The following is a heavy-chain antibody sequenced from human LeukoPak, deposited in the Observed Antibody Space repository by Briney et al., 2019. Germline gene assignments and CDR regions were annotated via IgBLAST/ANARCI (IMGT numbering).Heavy chain of an antibody. J-gene: IGHJ3*02. CDR2: INSDGSST. CDR3: ARRPQASAFDI. CDR1: GFTFSSYW. V-gene: IGHV3-74*01. Sequence: GGSLRLSCAAAGFTFSSYWMHWVRQAPGKGLVWVSRINSDGSSTSYADSVKGRFTISRDNAKNTLYLQMNSLRAEDTAVYYCARRPQASAFDIWGQGTMVTVSS.